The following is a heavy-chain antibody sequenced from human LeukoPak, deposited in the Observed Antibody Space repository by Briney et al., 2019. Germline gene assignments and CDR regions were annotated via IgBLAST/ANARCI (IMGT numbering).Heavy chain of an antibody. Sequence: GGSLRLSCAASGFTFSSYSMTWARQAPGKGLEWVSSISSSSSYIYYADSVKGRFTISRDNAKNSLYLQMNSLRAEDTAVYYCARDKYSSSWYEDFDYWGQGTLVTVSS. CDR2: ISSSSSYI. CDR3: ARDKYSSSWYEDFDY. J-gene: IGHJ4*02. CDR1: GFTFSSYS. V-gene: IGHV3-21*01. D-gene: IGHD6-13*01.